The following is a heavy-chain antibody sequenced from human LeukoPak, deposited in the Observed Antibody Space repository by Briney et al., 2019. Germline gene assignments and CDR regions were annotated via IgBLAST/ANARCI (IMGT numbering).Heavy chain of an antibody. CDR2: ILPIFGRA. V-gene: IGHV1-69*13. J-gene: IGHJ4*02. Sequence: VNVSCKASGDTFSSYAMMWVRQAPGQGLEWMGGILPIFGRANCAQKLEGRVTITTDESTSTAYMELSSLRSEDKAVYYCARVGYCSGGSRYGLYDYWGQGTLVTVSA. CDR1: GDTFSSYA. CDR3: ARVGYCSGGSRYGLYDY. D-gene: IGHD2-15*01.